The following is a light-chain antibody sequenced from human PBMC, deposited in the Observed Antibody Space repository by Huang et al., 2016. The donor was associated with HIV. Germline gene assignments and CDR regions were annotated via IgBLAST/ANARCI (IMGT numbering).Light chain of an antibody. CDR3: QQYNTYLYT. J-gene: IGKJ2*01. CDR1: QNINTW. Sequence: DIQMTQSPSTLSASVGERVTITCRAIQNINTWLAWYQPKPGKAPNLLSYRASSLQIGVPSRFTGSGSGTEFTLTITSLQPDDLGTYYCQQYNTYLYTFGQGTKLEI. CDR2: RAS. V-gene: IGKV1-5*03.